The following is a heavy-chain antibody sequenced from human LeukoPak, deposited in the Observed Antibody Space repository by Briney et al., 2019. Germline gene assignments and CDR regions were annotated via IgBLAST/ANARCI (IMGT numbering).Heavy chain of an antibody. Sequence: ASVKVSCKTSGYTFTGYSMHWVRQAPGQGFEWMGWINPDSGGTNYAQKFQGRVTMPRDTSISTAHMELSRLRSDDTAVYYCARLGHYFYYMDVWGKGTTVTVSS. CDR2: INPDSGGT. CDR1: GYTFTGYS. V-gene: IGHV1-2*02. J-gene: IGHJ6*03. CDR3: ARLGHYFYYMDV.